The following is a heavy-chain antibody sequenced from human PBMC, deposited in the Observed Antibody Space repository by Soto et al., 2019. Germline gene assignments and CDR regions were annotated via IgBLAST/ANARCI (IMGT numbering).Heavy chain of an antibody. Sequence: GGSLRLSCAASGFTFSSYSMNWVRQAPGKGLEWVSSISSSSSYIYYADSVKGRFTISRDNAKNSLYLQMNSLRAEDTAVYYCARDLTPLDSSGLIDYWGQGTLVTVSS. CDR1: GFTFSSYS. CDR3: ARDLTPLDSSGLIDY. V-gene: IGHV3-21*01. J-gene: IGHJ4*02. D-gene: IGHD3-22*01. CDR2: ISSSSSYI.